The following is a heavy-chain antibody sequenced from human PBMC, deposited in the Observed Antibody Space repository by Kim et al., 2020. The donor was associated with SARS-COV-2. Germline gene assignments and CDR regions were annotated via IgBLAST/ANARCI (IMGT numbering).Heavy chain of an antibody. Sequence: GTTDYAAPVKGRFTISRDDSKNTLYLQMNSLKTEDTAVYYCTTERRPNGYWGQGTLVTVSS. V-gene: IGHV3-15*01. CDR2: GTT. J-gene: IGHJ4*02. CDR3: TTERRPNGY. D-gene: IGHD2-8*01.